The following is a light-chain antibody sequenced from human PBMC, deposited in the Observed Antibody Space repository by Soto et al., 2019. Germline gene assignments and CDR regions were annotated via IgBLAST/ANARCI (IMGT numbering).Light chain of an antibody. V-gene: IGKV2-30*02. CDR2: KVS. J-gene: IGKJ5*01. CDR3: MQGTHWPIT. CDR1: QSLVHSDGIAY. Sequence: DIVMTQSPLSLPVTPGEPSSISCSTTQSLVHSDGIAYFSWSQQRPGRSPRRLIYKVSNRDSGVPARFSGSGSGTDFALKISRVEAEDVGVYYCMQGTHWPITFGQGTRLEIK.